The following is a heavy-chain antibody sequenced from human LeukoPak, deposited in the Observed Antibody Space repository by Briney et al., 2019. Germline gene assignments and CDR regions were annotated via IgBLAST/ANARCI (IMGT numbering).Heavy chain of an antibody. CDR2: ISYDGSNK. CDR3: AKELAAAGTYYYYGMDV. D-gene: IGHD6-13*01. V-gene: IGHV3-30*18. J-gene: IGHJ6*02. CDR1: GFTFSSYD. Sequence: GRSLRLSCAASGFTFSSYDMHWVRQAPGKGLEWVAVISYDGSNKYYADSVKGRFTISRDNSKNTLYLQMNSLRAEDTAVYYCAKELAAAGTYYYYGMDVWGQGTTVTVSS.